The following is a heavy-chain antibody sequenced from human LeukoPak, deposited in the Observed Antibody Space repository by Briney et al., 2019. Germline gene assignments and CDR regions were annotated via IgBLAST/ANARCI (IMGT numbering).Heavy chain of an antibody. CDR1: GFTFSSYG. CDR3: AKDQYSSSDGMDV. Sequence: GRSLRLSCAASGFTFSSYGMHWVRQAPGRGLEWVAVISYDGSNKYYADSVKGRFTISRDNSKNTLYLQMNSLRAEDTAVYYCAKDQYSSSDGMDVWGQGTTVTVSS. V-gene: IGHV3-30*18. D-gene: IGHD6-6*01. J-gene: IGHJ6*02. CDR2: ISYDGSNK.